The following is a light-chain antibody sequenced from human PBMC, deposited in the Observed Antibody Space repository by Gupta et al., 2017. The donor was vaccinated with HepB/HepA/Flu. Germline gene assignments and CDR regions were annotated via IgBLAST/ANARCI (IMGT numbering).Light chain of an antibody. J-gene: IGLJ1*01. V-gene: IGLV2-14*03. CDR1: SSDVADYVY. CDR3: TSYTRRNTLV. CDR2: DVT. Sequence: QSALTQSASVSGSPGQSITISCTVTSSDVADYVYFSWYRQHPGKAPELMIYDVTNRPAGVSNRFSGSKSGDTASLTISGLQADDEAHYYCTSYTRRNTLVFGTGTQVTVL.